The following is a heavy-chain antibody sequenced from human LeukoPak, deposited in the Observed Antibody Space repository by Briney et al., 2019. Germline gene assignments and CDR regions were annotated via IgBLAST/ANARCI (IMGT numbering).Heavy chain of an antibody. CDR1: GFTFRGYW. J-gene: IGHJ4*02. CDR2: IRQDGSDK. V-gene: IGHV3-7*03. D-gene: IGHD6-19*01. CDR3: ARDGSGWYF. Sequence: GGSLRLSCAASGFTFRGYWMSWVRQAPGKGLEWVANIRQDGSDKYYVDSVKGRFTISRDNTKNSLYLQMNSLRAEDTAVYYCARDGSGWYFWGQGTLVTVSS.